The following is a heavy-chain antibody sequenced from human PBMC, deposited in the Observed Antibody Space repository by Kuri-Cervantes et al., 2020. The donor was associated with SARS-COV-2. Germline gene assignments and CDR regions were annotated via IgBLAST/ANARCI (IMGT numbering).Heavy chain of an antibody. V-gene: IGHV1-2*02. CDR1: GYSFTGYY. D-gene: IGHD6-6*01. CDR2: NNHNSGGT. Sequence: ASVLVSCRASGYSFTGYYMHWVRPAPGQGLEWTVWNNHNSGGTNYAQTFQGRVTMTRDTSISKAYMELSRVRSADTAVYYCARDLTSSVASFYDYWGQGTLVTVSS. CDR3: ARDLTSSVASFYDY. J-gene: IGHJ4*02.